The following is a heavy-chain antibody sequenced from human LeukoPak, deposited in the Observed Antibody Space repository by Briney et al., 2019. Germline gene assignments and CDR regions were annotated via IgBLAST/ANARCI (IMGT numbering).Heavy chain of an antibody. Sequence: SETLSLTCSVSGGSISGYYWTWIRQPAGQGLEWIGRVYTSGSTHYNPSLKTRLTMSVDTSKNQFSLKLSSVTAADTAVYYCARLITGTTTAFDIWGQGTMVTVSS. CDR1: GGSISGYY. CDR3: ARLITGTTTAFDI. V-gene: IGHV4-4*07. D-gene: IGHD1-7*01. CDR2: VYTSGST. J-gene: IGHJ3*02.